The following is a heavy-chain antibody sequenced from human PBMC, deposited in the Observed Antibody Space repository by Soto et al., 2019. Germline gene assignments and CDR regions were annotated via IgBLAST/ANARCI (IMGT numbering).Heavy chain of an antibody. D-gene: IGHD2-21*02. CDR3: ARVPLVVEAAMGFDY. Sequence: QVQLVESGGGLVKPGGSLRLSCAASGFVFSDYYMSWIRQAPGKGLEWISYITSGGRTIYYADSVKGRFTISRDNAKNSLYLQMNSLRVEDTAVYYCARVPLVVEAAMGFDYWGQGTLVTVSS. V-gene: IGHV3-11*01. J-gene: IGHJ4*02. CDR2: ITSGGRTI. CDR1: GFVFSDYY.